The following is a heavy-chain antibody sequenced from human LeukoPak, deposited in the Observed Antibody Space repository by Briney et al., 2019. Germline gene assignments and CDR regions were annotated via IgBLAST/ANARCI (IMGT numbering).Heavy chain of an antibody. Sequence: GGSLRLSCAASGFTFSNYAMYWVRQAPGKGLQWVALISYDGSHKYYADSVKGRFTISRDNSRNTLYLQMNSLRAEDTAVYYCARDRGWSQTYGSGTYGLDYWGQGTLVTVSS. CDR2: ISYDGSHK. CDR3: ARDRGWSQTYGSGTYGLDY. D-gene: IGHD3-10*01. V-gene: IGHV3-30-3*01. CDR1: GFTFSNYA. J-gene: IGHJ4*02.